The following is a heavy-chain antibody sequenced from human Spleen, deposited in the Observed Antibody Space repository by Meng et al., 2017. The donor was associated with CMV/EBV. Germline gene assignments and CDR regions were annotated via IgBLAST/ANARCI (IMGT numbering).Heavy chain of an antibody. CDR1: GDSINSDNYY. J-gene: IGHJ4*02. Sequence: TLSLTCSVSGDSINSDNYYWSWIRQPPGKGLEWIGYIFYSGTTNYNPSLKSRVTISVDTSKNQFSLKLRSVTAADTAVYYCASPNYYDTSGYYYWGQGTLVTVSS. D-gene: IGHD3-22*01. CDR3: ASPNYYDTSGYYY. V-gene: IGHV4-30-4*08. CDR2: IFYSGTT.